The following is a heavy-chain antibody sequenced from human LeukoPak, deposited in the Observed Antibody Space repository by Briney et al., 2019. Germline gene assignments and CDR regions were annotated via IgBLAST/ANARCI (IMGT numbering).Heavy chain of an antibody. CDR3: ARGVASLAIYFDY. CDR1: GFTFSSYG. J-gene: IGHJ4*02. Sequence: GGSLRLSCAASGFTFSSYGMHWVRQAPGKGLEWVAVISYDGSNKYYADSVKVRFTISRDNSKNTLYLQMNSLRAEDTAVYYCARGVASLAIYFDYWGQGTLVTVSS. V-gene: IGHV3-30*19. CDR2: ISYDGSNK. D-gene: IGHD2-21*01.